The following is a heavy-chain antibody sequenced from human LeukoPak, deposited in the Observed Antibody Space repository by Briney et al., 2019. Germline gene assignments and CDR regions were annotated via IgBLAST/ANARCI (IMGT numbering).Heavy chain of an antibody. CDR1: GASISSFL. Sequence: SETLSLTCTVSGASISSFLWSWIRQPPGKGLEWIGYIYYSGSTNYNPSLKSRVTISLDTSKNQFSLKLSSVTAADTAVYYCARRPPYSSGGYYYYGMDVWGQGTTVTVSS. V-gene: IGHV4-59*08. CDR2: IYYSGST. CDR3: ARRPPYSSGGYYYYGMDV. J-gene: IGHJ6*02. D-gene: IGHD6-19*01.